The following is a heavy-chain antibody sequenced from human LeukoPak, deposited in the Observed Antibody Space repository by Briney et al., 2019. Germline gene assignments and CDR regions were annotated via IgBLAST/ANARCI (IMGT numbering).Heavy chain of an antibody. CDR1: GGSISSSSYY. J-gene: IGHJ4*02. CDR2: IYYSGST. Sequence: SETLSLTCTVSGGSISSSSYYWGWIRQPPGKGLEWIGYIYYSGSTNYNPSLKSRVTISVDTSKNQFSLKLSSVTAADTAVYYCARGGYDYVWGSYRYGYWGQGTLVTVSS. CDR3: ARGGYDYVWGSYRYGY. D-gene: IGHD3-16*02. V-gene: IGHV4-61*05.